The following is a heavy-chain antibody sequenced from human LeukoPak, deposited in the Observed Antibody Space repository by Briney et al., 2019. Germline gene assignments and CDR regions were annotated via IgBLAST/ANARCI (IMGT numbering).Heavy chain of an antibody. Sequence: PGGSLRLSCAASGFTFSTNSMNWIRQAPGKGLEWVSYISSSSGSVIYYADSVEGRFTISRDNAKNSLYLQMNSLRAEDTAVYYCARDRGMVDVWAKGPRSPSPQ. CDR2: ISSSSGSVI. V-gene: IGHV3-48*01. D-gene: IGHD2-8*01. J-gene: IGHJ6*04. CDR3: ARDRGMVDV. CDR1: GFTFSTNS.